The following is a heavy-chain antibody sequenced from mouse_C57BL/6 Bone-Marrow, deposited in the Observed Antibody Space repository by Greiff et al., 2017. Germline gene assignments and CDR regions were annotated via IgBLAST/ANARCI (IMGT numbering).Heavy chain of an antibody. CDR1: GYTFTNYW. CDR2: IYPGGGYT. J-gene: IGHJ3*01. V-gene: IGHV1-63*01. CDR3: ARDYGSSYPFAY. D-gene: IGHD1-1*01. Sequence: QVQLKESGAELVRPGTSVKMSCKASGYTFTNYWIGWAKQRPGHGLEWIGDIYPGGGYTNYNEKFKGKATLTADKSSSTAYMQFSSLTSEDSAIYYCARDYGSSYPFAYWGQGTLVTVSA.